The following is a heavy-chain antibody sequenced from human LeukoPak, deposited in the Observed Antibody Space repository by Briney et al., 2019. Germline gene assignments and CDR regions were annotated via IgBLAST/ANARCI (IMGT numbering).Heavy chain of an antibody. D-gene: IGHD3-3*01. CDR1: GYSFTTYW. V-gene: IGHV5-51*01. CDR3: ARRVTIFGVPSRLDP. J-gene: IGHJ5*02. Sequence: GESLKISCKGSGYSFTTYWIAWVRQMPGEGLEWMGNINPGDSNTRYSPSFQGQVTISADKSINTAYLQWSSLKASDTAMYYCARRVTIFGVPSRLDPWGQGTLVTVSS. CDR2: INPGDSNT.